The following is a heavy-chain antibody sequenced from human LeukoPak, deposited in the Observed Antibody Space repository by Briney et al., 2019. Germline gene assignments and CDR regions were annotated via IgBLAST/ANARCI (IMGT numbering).Heavy chain of an antibody. CDR1: GFTFSNAW. V-gene: IGHV3-15*01. CDR2: IKSKTDGGTT. J-gene: IGHJ6*03. CDR3: TTDVYGDYGYYYYYMDV. Sequence: GGSLRLSCAASGFTFSNAWMSWVRQAPGKGLEWVGRIKSKTDGGTTDYAAPVKGRFTISRDDSKNTLYLQMNSLKTEDTAVYYCTTDVYGDYGYYYYYMDVWGKGTTVTVSS. D-gene: IGHD4-17*01.